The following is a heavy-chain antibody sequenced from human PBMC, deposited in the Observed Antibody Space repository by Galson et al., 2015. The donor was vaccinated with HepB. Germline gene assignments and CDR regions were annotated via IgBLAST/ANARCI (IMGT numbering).Heavy chain of an antibody. CDR1: GGSFSSYY. J-gene: IGHJ6*02. CDR2: INHNGNT. V-gene: IGHV4-34*01. Sequence: SETLSLTCAVYGGSFSSYYWNWIRQSPGKGLEWVGEINHNGNTNYNQSLKSRVTMSVDTSRNQFSLKLTSVTAADTAVYYCARVCSVNYDFWSSSRYYNYGLDVWGQGTTVTVSS. CDR3: ARVCSVNYDFWSSSRYYNYGLDV. D-gene: IGHD3-3*01.